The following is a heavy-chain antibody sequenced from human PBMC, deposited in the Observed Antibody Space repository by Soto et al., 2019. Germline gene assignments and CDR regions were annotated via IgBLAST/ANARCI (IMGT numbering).Heavy chain of an antibody. CDR2: IYYSGST. CDR1: GGSISSYY. V-gene: IGHV4-59*01. CDR3: AGSYCSGGSCSSGGADY. Sequence: SETLSLTCTVSGGSISSYYWSGIRQPPGKGLEWIGYIYYSGSTNYNPSLKSRVTISVDTSKNQFSLKLSSVTAADPAVYYCAGSYCSGGSCSSGGADYWGQGTLVTVSS. J-gene: IGHJ4*02. D-gene: IGHD2-15*01.